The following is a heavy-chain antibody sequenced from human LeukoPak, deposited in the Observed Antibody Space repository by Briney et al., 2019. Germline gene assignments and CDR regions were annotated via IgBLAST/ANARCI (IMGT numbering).Heavy chain of an antibody. Sequence: GGSLRLSCAASGFTFSSYAMNWVRQAPGKGLEWVSSISSSSGYIFYADSVRGRFTISRDNSKNIVYLQMDSLRVDDTALYYCARGGYQPYYYMDVWGTGTTVTVSS. CDR3: ARGGYQPYYYMDV. J-gene: IGHJ6*03. CDR2: ISSSSGYI. D-gene: IGHD2-2*01. CDR1: GFTFSSYA. V-gene: IGHV3-21*01.